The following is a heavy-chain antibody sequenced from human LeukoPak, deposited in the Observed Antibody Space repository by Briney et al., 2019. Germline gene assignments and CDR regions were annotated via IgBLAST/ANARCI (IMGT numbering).Heavy chain of an antibody. Sequence: GGSLRLSCVGSGFTFRSHAMSWVRQAPEKGLEFVSGIYENGGTTYYADSVKGRFSISRDSSKNTLYLQMDSLRGEDTAVYYCAKDFRIGYSAHFDYWGQEALVTVSS. V-gene: IGHV3-23*01. CDR3: AKDFRIGYSAHFDY. CDR1: GFTFRSHA. D-gene: IGHD2-21*01. CDR2: IYENGGTT. J-gene: IGHJ4*02.